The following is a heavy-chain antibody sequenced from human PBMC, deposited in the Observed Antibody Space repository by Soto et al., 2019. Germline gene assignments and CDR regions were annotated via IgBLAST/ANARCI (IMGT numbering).Heavy chain of an antibody. Sequence: QVQLQESGPGLVKPSQTLSLTCTVSGGSISSGGYYWSWIRQHPGKGLEWIGYIYYSGSTYYNPSLKSRVTISVDTSKNQFSLKLSSVTAADTAVYYCARVTRPPDDYGDYLPPEPFDYWGQGTLVTVSS. V-gene: IGHV4-31*03. J-gene: IGHJ4*02. CDR3: ARVTRPPDDYGDYLPPEPFDY. D-gene: IGHD4-17*01. CDR2: IYYSGST. CDR1: GGSISSGGYY.